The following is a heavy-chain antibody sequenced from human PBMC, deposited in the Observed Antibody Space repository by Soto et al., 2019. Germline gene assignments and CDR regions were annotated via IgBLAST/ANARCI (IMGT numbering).Heavy chain of an antibody. J-gene: IGHJ6*02. D-gene: IGHD6-6*01. V-gene: IGHV1-69*06. Sequence: SVKVSCKASGGTFSIYAISCVRQAPGQGLEWMGGIIPIFGTANYAQKFQGRVTITADKSTSTAYMELSSLRSEDTALYYCVIPTRSVRGMGVWGQGTTVTVSS. CDR3: VIPTRSVRGMGV. CDR1: GGTFSIYA. CDR2: IIPIFGTA.